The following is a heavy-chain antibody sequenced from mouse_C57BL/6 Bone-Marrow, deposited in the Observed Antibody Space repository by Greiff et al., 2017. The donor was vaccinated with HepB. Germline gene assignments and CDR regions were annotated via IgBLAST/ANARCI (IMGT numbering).Heavy chain of an antibody. Sequence: QVHVKQPGAELVRPGTSVKLSCKASGYTFTSYWMHWVKQRPGQGLEWIGVIDPSDSYTNYNQKFKGKATLTVDTSSSTAYMQLSSLTSEDSAVYYCARRAQATSYYAMDYWGQGTSVTVSS. CDR1: GYTFTSYW. J-gene: IGHJ4*01. CDR3: ARRAQATSYYAMDY. D-gene: IGHD3-2*02. CDR2: IDPSDSYT. V-gene: IGHV1-59*01.